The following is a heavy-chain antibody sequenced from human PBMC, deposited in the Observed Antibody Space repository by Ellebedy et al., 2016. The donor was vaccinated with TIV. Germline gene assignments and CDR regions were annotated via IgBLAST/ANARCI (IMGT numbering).Heavy chain of an antibody. CDR1: GFTFSSYA. CDR2: ISGSGGST. D-gene: IGHD2-2*01. V-gene: IGHV3-23*01. CDR3: AKGDIVVVPAAKWFDP. J-gene: IGHJ5*02. Sequence: GESLKISXAASGFTFSSYAMSWVRQAPGKGLEWVSAISGSGGSTYYADSVKGRFTISRDNSKNTLYLQMNSLRAEDTAVYYCAKGDIVVVPAAKWFDPWGQGTLVTVSS.